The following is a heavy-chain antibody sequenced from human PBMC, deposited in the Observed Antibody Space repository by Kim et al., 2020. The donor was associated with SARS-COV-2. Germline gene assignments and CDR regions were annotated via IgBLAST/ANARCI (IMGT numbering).Heavy chain of an antibody. D-gene: IGHD6-13*01. Sequence: YTPSFQGHVTISADKSISTAYLQWSSLKASDTAMYYCARSFGYSSRGGDYWGQGTLVTVSS. J-gene: IGHJ4*02. V-gene: IGHV5-10-1*01. CDR3: ARSFGYSSRGGDY.